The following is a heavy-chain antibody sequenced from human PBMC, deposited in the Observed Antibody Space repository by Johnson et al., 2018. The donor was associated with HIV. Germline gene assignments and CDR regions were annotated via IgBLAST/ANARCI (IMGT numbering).Heavy chain of an antibody. CDR1: GFTFSSYA. V-gene: IGHV3-30*04. D-gene: IGHD3-16*01. J-gene: IGHJ3*02. Sequence: QVQLVESGGGVVQPGMSLRVSCAASGFTFSSYAMHWVRQAPGRGLEWVAVMSYDGSNQYYADSVTGRFTISRDNSKNTLYLQRNSLRPEDTAVYYCARDQDLWGFDAFDIWGQGTMITVSS. CDR2: MSYDGSNQ. CDR3: ARDQDLWGFDAFDI.